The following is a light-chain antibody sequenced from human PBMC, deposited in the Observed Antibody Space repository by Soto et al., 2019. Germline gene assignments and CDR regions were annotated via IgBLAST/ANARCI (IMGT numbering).Light chain of an antibody. Sequence: DIQMTQSPSTLSASVGDRVTITCRASQNIGNWLAWYQQEPGKAPKLLIYKASNLESGVPSRFSGSGSGTEFTLTTSSLQPGDFATYYCQQCFTFYTFGQGTKVDIK. CDR2: KAS. CDR1: QNIGNW. CDR3: QQCFTFYT. J-gene: IGKJ2*01. V-gene: IGKV1-5*03.